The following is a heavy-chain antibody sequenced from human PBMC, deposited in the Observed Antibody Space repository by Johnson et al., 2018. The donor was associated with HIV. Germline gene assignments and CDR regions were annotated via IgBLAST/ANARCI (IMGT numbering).Heavy chain of an antibody. V-gene: IGHV3-66*01. CDR3: SRDRSSSCADAVDI. Sequence: VQLVESGGGLVQPGGSLRLSCAASGFTVSSNYMSWVRQAPGKGLEWVSVIYSGGSTYYADSVKGRFTISRDNSKNTLYLQMNSLRAEDTAVYYCSRDRSSSCADAVDICGQGTMVTVSS. CDR2: IYSGGST. CDR1: GFTVSSNY. D-gene: IGHD6-13*01. J-gene: IGHJ3*02.